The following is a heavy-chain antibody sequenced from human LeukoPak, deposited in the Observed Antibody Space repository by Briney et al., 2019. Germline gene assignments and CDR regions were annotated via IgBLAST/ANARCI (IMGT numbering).Heavy chain of an antibody. Sequence: GGSLRLSCAASGFTFSSYALSWVRQAPGKGLEWVSGFYGTDDSTYYADSVKGRFTISRDNSKNTLYLEMNSLRAEDTAVYYCAKVGLQSYYFDYWGQGTLVTVSS. J-gene: IGHJ4*02. V-gene: IGHV3-23*01. CDR1: GFTFSSYA. CDR3: AKVGLQSYYFDY. D-gene: IGHD3/OR15-3a*01. CDR2: FYGTDDST.